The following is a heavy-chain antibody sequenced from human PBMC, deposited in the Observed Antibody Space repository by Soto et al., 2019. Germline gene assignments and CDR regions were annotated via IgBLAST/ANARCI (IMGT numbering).Heavy chain of an antibody. D-gene: IGHD3-9*01. Sequence: SETLSLTCAVSGGTITSYYWSWIRQSPGKGLEWIGYIYSGGSISYNPSLRSRVTILLDTSKNQFSLRLTSATAADTAVYYCARVDIGVYAFDIWGHGTMVTVSS. CDR2: IYSGGSI. V-gene: IGHV4-59*01. J-gene: IGHJ3*02. CDR3: ARVDIGVYAFDI. CDR1: GGTITSYY.